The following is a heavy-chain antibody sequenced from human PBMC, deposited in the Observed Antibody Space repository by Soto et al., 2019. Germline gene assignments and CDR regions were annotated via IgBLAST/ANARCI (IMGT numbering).Heavy chain of an antibody. CDR2: IIPILGIA. CDR1: GGTFSSYT. D-gene: IGHD6-13*01. V-gene: IGHV1-69*02. Sequence: QVQLVQSGAEVKKPGSSVKVSCKASGGTFSSYTISWVRQAPGQGLEWMGRIIPILGIANYAQKFQGRVTITADKSTSTAYMELSRLRSEDTAVYYCARGSVAAAGGRNYYYYGMDVWGQGTTVTVSS. J-gene: IGHJ6*02. CDR3: ARGSVAAAGGRNYYYYGMDV.